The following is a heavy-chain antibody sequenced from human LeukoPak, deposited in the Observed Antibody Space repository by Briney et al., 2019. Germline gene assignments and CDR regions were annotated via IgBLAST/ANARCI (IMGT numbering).Heavy chain of an antibody. Sequence: SETLSLTCTVSGGSISSGSYYWSWIRQPAGKGLEWIGRIYTSGSTNYNPSLKSRVTISVDTSKNQFSLKLSSVTAADTAVYYCARQGPEYNWFDPWGQGTLVTVSS. CDR1: GGSISSGSYY. V-gene: IGHV4-61*02. J-gene: IGHJ5*02. CDR3: ARQGPEYNWFDP. CDR2: IYTSGST.